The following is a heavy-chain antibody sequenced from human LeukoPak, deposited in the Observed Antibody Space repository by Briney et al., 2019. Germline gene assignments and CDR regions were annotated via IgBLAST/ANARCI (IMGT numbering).Heavy chain of an antibody. CDR1: GYTFTSYA. V-gene: IGHV1-3*01. CDR2: INAGNGNT. J-gene: IGHJ6*02. D-gene: IGHD2-15*01. CDR3: ARPLRGYCSGGSCYKADYYYGMDV. Sequence: ASVKVSCKASGYTFTSYAMHWVRQAPGQRLEWMGWINAGNGNTKYSQKFQGRVTITRDTSASTAYMEPSSLRSEDTAVYYCARPLRGYCSGGSCYKADYYYGMDVWGQGTTVTVSS.